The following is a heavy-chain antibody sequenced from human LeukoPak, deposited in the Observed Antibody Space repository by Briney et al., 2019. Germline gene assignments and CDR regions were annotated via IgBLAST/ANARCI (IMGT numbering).Heavy chain of an antibody. CDR3: ARDQPAGYSSSWYFDYGMDV. V-gene: IGHV4-4*02. CDR2: IYHSGST. Sequence: SETXFXXCAVSGGSISSSNWWSWVRQPPGKGLEWIGEIYHSGSTNYNPSLKSRVTISVDKSKNQFSLKLSSVTAADTAVYYCARDQPAGYSSSWYFDYGMDVWGQGTTVTVSS. J-gene: IGHJ6*02. D-gene: IGHD6-13*01. CDR1: GGSISSSNW.